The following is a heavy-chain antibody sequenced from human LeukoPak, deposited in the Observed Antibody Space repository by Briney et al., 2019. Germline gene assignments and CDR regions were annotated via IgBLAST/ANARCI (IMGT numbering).Heavy chain of an antibody. D-gene: IGHD1-26*01. Sequence: QSGGSLRLSCAASGFTFSSYAMSWVRQAPGKGLEWVSAISGSGGSTYYADSVKGRFTISRDNSKNTLYLQMNSLRAEDTAVYYCAKVGWGYYYGMDVWGQGTTVTVSS. CDR1: GFTFSSYA. CDR3: AKVGWGYYYGMDV. CDR2: ISGSGGST. V-gene: IGHV3-23*01. J-gene: IGHJ6*02.